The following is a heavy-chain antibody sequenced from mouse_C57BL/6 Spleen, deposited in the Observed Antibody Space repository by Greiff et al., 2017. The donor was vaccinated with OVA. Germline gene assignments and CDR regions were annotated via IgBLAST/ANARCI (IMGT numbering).Heavy chain of an antibody. CDR3: ARVYYDNGGDYFDY. J-gene: IGHJ2*01. CDR1: GFTFSSYA. Sequence: EVKVVESGGGLVKPGGSLKLSCAASGFTFSSYAMSWVRQTPEKRLEWVATISDGGSYTYYPDNVKGRFTISRDNAKNNLYLQMSHLKSEDTAMYYCARVYYDNGGDYFDYWGQGTTLTVSS. D-gene: IGHD2-4*01. CDR2: ISDGGSYT. V-gene: IGHV5-4*03.